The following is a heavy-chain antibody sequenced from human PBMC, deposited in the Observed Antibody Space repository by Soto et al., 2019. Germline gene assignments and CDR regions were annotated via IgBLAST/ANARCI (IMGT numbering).Heavy chain of an antibody. CDR3: ARIYGSDSGGWLDP. J-gene: IGHJ5*02. CDR1: GFSLSNPRMG. D-gene: IGHD2-21*02. CDR2: IFSDDEK. V-gene: IGHV2-26*01. Sequence: QVTLKESGPVLVKPTETLTLTCTVSGFSLSNPRMGVSWIRQPPGKAPKWLAHIFSDDEKSYNSRSLRSRLSISKDISKSQVVLVLTNVDPMVTAPYSCARIYGSDSGGWLDPWGQGTLVAVS.